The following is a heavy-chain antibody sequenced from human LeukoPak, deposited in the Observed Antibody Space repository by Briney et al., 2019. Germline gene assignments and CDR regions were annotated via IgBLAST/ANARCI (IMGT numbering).Heavy chain of an antibody. Sequence: PGRSLRLSCAASGFTFSSYAMHWVRQAPGKGLEWVAVISYDGSNKYYADSVKGRFTISRDNSKNTLYLQMNSLRAEDTAVYYCAKDTPRVTMVRGPTGDYWGQGTLVTVSS. V-gene: IGHV3-30-3*01. CDR1: GFTFSSYA. CDR3: AKDTPRVTMVRGPTGDY. J-gene: IGHJ4*02. CDR2: ISYDGSNK. D-gene: IGHD3-10*01.